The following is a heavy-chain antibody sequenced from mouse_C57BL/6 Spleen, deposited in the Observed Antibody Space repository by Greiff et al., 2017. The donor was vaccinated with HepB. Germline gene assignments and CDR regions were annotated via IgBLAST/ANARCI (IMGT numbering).Heavy chain of an antibody. J-gene: IGHJ1*03. D-gene: IGHD4-1*01. Sequence: VQLQQSGAELVRPGTSVKMSCKASGYTFTNYWIGWAKQRPGHGLEWIGDIYPGGGYTNYNEKFKGKATLTADKSSSTAYMQFSSLTSEDSAIYYCARGPVTGTVYFDVWGTGTTVTVSS. CDR3: ARGPVTGTVYFDV. CDR2: IYPGGGYT. CDR1: GYTFTNYW. V-gene: IGHV1-63*01.